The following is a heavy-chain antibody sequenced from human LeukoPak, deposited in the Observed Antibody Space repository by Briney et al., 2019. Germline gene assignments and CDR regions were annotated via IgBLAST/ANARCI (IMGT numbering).Heavy chain of an antibody. CDR1: GGTFSSYA. V-gene: IGHV1-69*05. CDR2: IIPIFGTA. J-gene: IGHJ4*02. Sequence: SVKVSCKASGGTFSSYAISWVRQAPGQGLEWMGGIIPIFGTANYAQKFQGRVTITTDESTSTAYMELSSLRSEDTAVYYCAREGRDCSSTSCLFDYWGQGTLVTVSS. D-gene: IGHD2-2*01. CDR3: AREGRDCSSTSCLFDY.